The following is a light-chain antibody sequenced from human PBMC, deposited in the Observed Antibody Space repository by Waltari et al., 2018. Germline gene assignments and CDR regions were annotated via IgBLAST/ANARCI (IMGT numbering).Light chain of an antibody. V-gene: IGLV2-23*01. CDR1: SSDVGSQNL. CDR2: EDT. J-gene: IGLJ3*02. Sequence: QSALTQPAAVSGSPGQTITISCTGTSSDVGSQNLVSWYQASPGKAPKLLIYEDTKRPVGSSDRFSGSKSGNTASLTISGLQAEDEADYYCCSYAGRRTLVFGGGTKVTVL. CDR3: CSYAGRRTLV.